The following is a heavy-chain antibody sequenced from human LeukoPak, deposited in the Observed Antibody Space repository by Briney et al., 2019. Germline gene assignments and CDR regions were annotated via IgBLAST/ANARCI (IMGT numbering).Heavy chain of an antibody. D-gene: IGHD1-14*01. J-gene: IGHJ4*02. CDR1: GFTFTAFW. V-gene: IGHV3-7*01. CDR2: INRDSSVK. CDR3: ARDPGSSAFDL. Sequence: PGGSLRLSCAASGFTFTAFWMSWVRQTPGKGLEWVANINRDSSVKNYVDSVKGRFTISRDNAKKSLFLELNGLRADDTAVFYCARDPGSSAFDLWGQGSLVTVST.